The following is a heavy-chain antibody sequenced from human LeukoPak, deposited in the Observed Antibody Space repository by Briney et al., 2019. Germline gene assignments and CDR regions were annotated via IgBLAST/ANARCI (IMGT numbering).Heavy chain of an antibody. CDR3: ARPSNHYDTSGYRGFDP. Sequence: PSETLSLTCTVSGGSISYSNYYWGWIRQPPGKGLEWIGSILYSGSTYYNPSLKSRVTISVDTSKKQFSLKMSSVTAADTAVYYCARPSNHYDTSGYRGFDPWGQGTLVTISS. V-gene: IGHV4-39*01. J-gene: IGHJ5*02. CDR1: GGSISYSNYY. D-gene: IGHD3-22*01. CDR2: ILYSGST.